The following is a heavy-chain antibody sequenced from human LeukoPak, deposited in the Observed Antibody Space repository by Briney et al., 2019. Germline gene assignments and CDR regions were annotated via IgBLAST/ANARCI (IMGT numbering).Heavy chain of an antibody. V-gene: IGHV4-34*01. D-gene: IGHD5-18*01. CDR2: INHSGST. CDR1: GGSFSGYY. J-gene: IGHJ4*02. CDR3: ARGGDTAMVTAVPGHFDY. Sequence: PSETLSLTCAVYGGSFSGYYWSWIRQPPGKGLEWIGEINHSGSTNYNPSLKSRVTISVDTSKNQFSLKLSSVTAADTAVYYCARGGDTAMVTAVPGHFDYWGQGTLVTVSS.